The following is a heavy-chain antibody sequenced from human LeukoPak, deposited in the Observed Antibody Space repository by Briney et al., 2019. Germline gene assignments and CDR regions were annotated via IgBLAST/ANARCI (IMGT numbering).Heavy chain of an antibody. D-gene: IGHD5-12*01. CDR1: GFTFGDYY. CDR2: ISSSGSTI. CDR3: ARGSRDGYDPGGWFDP. V-gene: IGHV3-11*01. J-gene: IGHJ5*02. Sequence: GGSLRLSCAASGFTFGDYYMSWIRQAPGKGLEWVSYISSSGSTIYYADSVKGRFTISRDNAKNSLYLQMNSLRAEDTAVYYCARGSRDGYDPGGWFDPWGQGTLVTVSS.